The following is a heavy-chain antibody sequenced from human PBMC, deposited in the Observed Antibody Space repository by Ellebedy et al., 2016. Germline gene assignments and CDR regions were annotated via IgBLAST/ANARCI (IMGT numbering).Heavy chain of an antibody. CDR3: ARTDGNSAAYYIFDT. CDR1: GFSLTTNSVV. J-gene: IGHJ4*02. D-gene: IGHD1-26*01. V-gene: IGHV2-70*09. Sequence: SGPTLVQPTQTLTLTCTFSGFSLTTNSVVVGWIRQPPGKALEWHARIDWDDDKYYSTSLRSRLTISKDTSKHQVVLTMTNMDPVDTGTYYCARTDGNSAAYYIFDTWGKGTLVTVSS. CDR2: IDWDDDK.